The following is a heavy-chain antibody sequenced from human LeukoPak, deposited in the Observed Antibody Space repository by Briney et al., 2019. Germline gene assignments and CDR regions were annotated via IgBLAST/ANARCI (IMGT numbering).Heavy chain of an antibody. D-gene: IGHD3-10*01. V-gene: IGHV3-21*04. Sequence: PGGSLRLSCAASGFTFSRYSMNWVRQVPGKGLEWVSSIRGSSSYKYYADSVKGRFTISRDNAKNSLYLQMNSLRAEDTAVYYCAKDGAAGGFDRATYYLDVWGKGTTVTVSS. CDR1: GFTFSRYS. CDR3: AKDGAAGGFDRATYYLDV. CDR2: IRGSSSYK. J-gene: IGHJ6*03.